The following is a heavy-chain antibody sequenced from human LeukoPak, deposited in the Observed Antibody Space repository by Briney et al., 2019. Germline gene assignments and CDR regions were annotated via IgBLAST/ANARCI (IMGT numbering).Heavy chain of an antibody. D-gene: IGHD3-22*01. V-gene: IGHV4-39*01. Sequence: SETLSLTCTVSGGSISSSSYYWGWIRQPPGKGLEWIGSIYYSGSTYYNPSLKSRVPISVDTSKNQFSLKLSSVTAADTAVYYCATQRYYDSSGYYYAEYFQHWGQGTLVTVSS. CDR2: IYYSGST. CDR3: ATQRYYDSSGYYYAEYFQH. J-gene: IGHJ1*01. CDR1: GGSISSSSYY.